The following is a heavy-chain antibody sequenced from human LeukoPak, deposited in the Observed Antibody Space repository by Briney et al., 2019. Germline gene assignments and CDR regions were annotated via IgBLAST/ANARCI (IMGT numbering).Heavy chain of an antibody. CDR2: IKRKTEGWTT. V-gene: IGHV3-15*01. Sequence: GGYLRLSCAASGFTFSDAWMNWVRRTPGKGLEWVARIKRKTEGWTTDYAAPVKGRFTISRDDSKSTLYLQMDSLETEDTAVYYCSRNAESDLWGQGTLVTVSS. J-gene: IGHJ4*02. D-gene: IGHD1-14*01. CDR3: SRNAESDL. CDR1: GFTFSDAW.